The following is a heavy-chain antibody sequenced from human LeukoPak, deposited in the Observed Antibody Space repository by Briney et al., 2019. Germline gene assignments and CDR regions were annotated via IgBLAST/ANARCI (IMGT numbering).Heavy chain of an antibody. CDR3: XSXXQXXAXXXXXXXFDX. Sequence: PSETLSLTCAVSGYSISSGYYWGWIRQPPGKGLEWIGSIYHSGSTYYNPSLKSRVTISVDTSKNQFSLKLSSVTAADTAAYYCXSXXQXXAXXXXXXXFDXWXXGTL. J-gene: IGHJ4*01. CDR2: IYHSGST. V-gene: IGHV4-38-2*01. CDR1: GYSISSGYY.